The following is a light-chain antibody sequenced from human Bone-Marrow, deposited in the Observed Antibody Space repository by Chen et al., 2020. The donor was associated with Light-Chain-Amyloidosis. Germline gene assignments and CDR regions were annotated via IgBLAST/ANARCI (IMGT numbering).Light chain of an antibody. CDR2: DDS. V-gene: IGLV3-21*02. Sequence: SYVLTQPSSVSVAPGQMATIACGGNNIGSTSVHWYQQTPGQAPLLVVYDDSDRPSGIPARLSGSNSGNTATLTSSRVEAGDEADYYCQVWDRSSDRPVFGGGTKLTVL. CDR3: QVWDRSSDRPV. J-gene: IGLJ3*02. CDR1: NIGSTS.